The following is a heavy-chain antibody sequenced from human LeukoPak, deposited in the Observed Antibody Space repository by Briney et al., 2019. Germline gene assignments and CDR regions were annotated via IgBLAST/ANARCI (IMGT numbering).Heavy chain of an antibody. CDR2: IYYSGST. CDR3: ARDRTTVTTRWFDP. D-gene: IGHD4-11*01. V-gene: IGHV4-31*03. J-gene: IGHJ5*02. Sequence: SETLSLTCTVSGGSISSGGYYWSWIRQHPGKGLGWNGYIYYSGSTYYNPSLKSRVTISVDTSKNQFSLKLSSVTAADTAVYYCARDRTTVTTRWFDPWGQGTLVTVSS. CDR1: GGSISSGGYY.